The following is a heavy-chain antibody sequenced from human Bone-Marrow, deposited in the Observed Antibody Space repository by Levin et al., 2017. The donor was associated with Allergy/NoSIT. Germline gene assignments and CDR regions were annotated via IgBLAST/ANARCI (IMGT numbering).Heavy chain of an antibody. CDR2: VNLKTGDT. CDR3: ATGGTDSHYRAFDF. D-gene: IGHD3-10*01. V-gene: IGHV1-2*02. CDR1: GDRFSDYN. J-gene: IGHJ3*01. Sequence: GASVKVSCQPSGDRFSDYNIHWVRQAPGQGLEWMGWVNLKTGDTESVQKFQGRVTLTRGTFVTTAYMLLTSLRPDDTAIYYCATGGTDSHYRAFDFWGHGTLVTVSS.